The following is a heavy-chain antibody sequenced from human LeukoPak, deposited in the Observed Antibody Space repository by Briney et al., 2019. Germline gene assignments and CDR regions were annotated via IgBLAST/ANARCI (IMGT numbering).Heavy chain of an antibody. Sequence: GVSLRLSCAGSGFTVSKAGISWVRQAPRQGMESIGRNKTKTGGGTDYAAPVKGRFTISRDDSKNTLYLQMNSLKTEDTAVYYCTTDPFQNIVVVPAAIIKMDYWGQGTLVTVAS. J-gene: IGHJ4*02. V-gene: IGHV3-15*01. CDR3: TTDPFQNIVVVPAAIIKMDY. CDR2: NKTKTGGGT. D-gene: IGHD2-2*01. CDR1: GFTVSKAG.